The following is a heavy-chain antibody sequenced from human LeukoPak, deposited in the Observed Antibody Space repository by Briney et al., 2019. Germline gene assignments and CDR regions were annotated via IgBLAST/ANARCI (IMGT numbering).Heavy chain of an antibody. CDR2: IYYSGST. Sequence: SETLSLTCTVSGGSISSSSYYWGWIRQPPGKGLEWSGNIYYSGSTYHNPSLKSRVTISVDTSKNQFSLKLSSVTAADTAVYYYASGYDNSGYYYVPDYWGQGTLVTVSS. CDR1: GGSISSSSYY. D-gene: IGHD3-22*01. J-gene: IGHJ4*02. CDR3: ASGYDNSGYYYVPDY. V-gene: IGHV4-39*01.